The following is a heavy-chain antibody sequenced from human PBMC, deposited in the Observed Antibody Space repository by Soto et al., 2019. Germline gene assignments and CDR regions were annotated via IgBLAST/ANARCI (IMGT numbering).Heavy chain of an antibody. CDR2: IYPGDSDT. CDR3: ARHVSSSGWIASVDY. J-gene: IGHJ4*02. V-gene: IGHV5-51*01. Sequence: PGESLKISCKGSGYSFTSYWIGWVRQMPGKGLEWMGIIYPGDSDTRYSPSFQGQVTISADKSISTAYLQWSSLKASDTAMYYCARHVSSSGWIASVDYWGQGTLVTVSS. CDR1: GYSFTSYW. D-gene: IGHD6-19*01.